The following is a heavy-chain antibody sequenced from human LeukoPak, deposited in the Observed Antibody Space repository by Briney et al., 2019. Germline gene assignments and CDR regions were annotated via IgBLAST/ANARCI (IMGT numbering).Heavy chain of an antibody. CDR1: GGTFSSYA. Sequence: ASVKVSCKASGGTFSSYAISWVRQAPGQGLEWMGGIIPIFGTANYAQKFQGRVTITADESTSTAYMELSSLRSEDTAVYYCARVLWFGELLSYYSDYWGQGTLVTVSS. CDR3: ARVLWFGELLSYYSDY. V-gene: IGHV1-69*13. D-gene: IGHD3-10*01. J-gene: IGHJ4*02. CDR2: IIPIFGTA.